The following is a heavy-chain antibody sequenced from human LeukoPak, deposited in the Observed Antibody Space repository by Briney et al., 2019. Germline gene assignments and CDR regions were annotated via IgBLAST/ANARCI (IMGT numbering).Heavy chain of an antibody. CDR1: GFTFSDYA. V-gene: IGHV3-23*01. D-gene: IGHD5-12*01. J-gene: IGHJ3*02. Sequence: PGGSLRLSCVASGFTFSDYAMNWVRQAPGKGLEWVAHVGGGGAATYYAASVRGRFTISRDDSKNTLSLQMNSLRAEDTAVYYCAKDYIQWNAVFDAFDIWGQGTTVTVAS. CDR2: VGGGGAAT. CDR3: AKDYIQWNAVFDAFDI.